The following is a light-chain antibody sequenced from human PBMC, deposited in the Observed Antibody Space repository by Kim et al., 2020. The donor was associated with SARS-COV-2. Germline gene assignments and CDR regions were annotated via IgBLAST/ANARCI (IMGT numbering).Light chain of an antibody. CDR2: QDS. J-gene: IGLJ3*02. V-gene: IGLV3-1*01. Sequence: VSPGQTASITCSGDKLGDKYACWYQQRPGPSPVLVIYQDSKRPSGIPERFSGSNSGNSATLTISGTQAMDEADYNCQAWDSSTGVFGGGTQLTVL. CDR3: QAWDSSTGV. CDR1: KLGDKY.